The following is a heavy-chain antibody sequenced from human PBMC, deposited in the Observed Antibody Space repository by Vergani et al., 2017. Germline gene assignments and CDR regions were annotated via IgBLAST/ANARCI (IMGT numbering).Heavy chain of an antibody. CDR1: GDSVISTDYH. D-gene: IGHD2-15*01. Sequence: QVQLQESGPGLVKPSETLSLTCTVSGDSVISTDYHWGWIRQPPGKGLEWIGSMDYSGSTSYNPSLESRLSISFEMPKNQFSLRLTSVTAADTAVYYCASKRGACRAAYCHSYDFWGPGTLVGVSS. CDR3: ASKRGACRAAYCHSYDF. J-gene: IGHJ4*02. V-gene: IGHV4-39*01. CDR2: MDYSGST.